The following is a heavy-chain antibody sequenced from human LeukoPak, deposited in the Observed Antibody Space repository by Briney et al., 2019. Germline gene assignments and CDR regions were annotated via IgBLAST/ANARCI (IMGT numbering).Heavy chain of an antibody. V-gene: IGHV4-39*01. J-gene: IGHJ4*02. CDR3: ARTPNYGPQKVTLFDY. CDR2: IYYSGST. Sequence: SETLSLTCTVSGGSISSSSYYWGWIRQPPGKGLEWIGSIYYSGSTYYNPSLKSRVTISVDTSKNQFSLKLSSVTAADTAVYYCARTPNYGPQKVTLFDYWGQGTLVTVSS. CDR1: GGSISSSSYY. D-gene: IGHD3-10*01.